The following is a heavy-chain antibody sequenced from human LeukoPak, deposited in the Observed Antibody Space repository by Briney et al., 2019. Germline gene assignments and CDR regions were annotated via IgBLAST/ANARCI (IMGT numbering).Heavy chain of an antibody. CDR3: ARNWFNVSAQTYYYYGMDV. Sequence: GGSLRLSCAASGFTVSSNYMSWVRQAPGKGLEWVSVIYSGGSTYYADSVKGRFTISRHNSKNTLYLQMNSLRDEDTAVYYCARNWFNVSAQTYYYYGMDVWGQGTTVTVSS. D-gene: IGHD3-9*01. CDR2: IYSGGST. J-gene: IGHJ6*02. CDR1: GFTVSSNY. V-gene: IGHV3-53*04.